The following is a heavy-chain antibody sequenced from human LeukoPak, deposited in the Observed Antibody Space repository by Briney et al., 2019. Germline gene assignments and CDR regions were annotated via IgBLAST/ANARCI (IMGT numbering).Heavy chain of an antibody. CDR1: GFTFSTYA. CDR3: ARNKHDSSGKIFDY. CDR2: ISYDGSEK. Sequence: PGGSLRLSCAASGFTFSTYAIHWVRQAPGKGLEWVIVISYDGSEKYYSDSVRGRFTISRDNSKNTLYLQMNSLRAADTAIYYCARNKHDSSGKIFDYWGQGTLVTVSS. J-gene: IGHJ4*02. D-gene: IGHD3-22*01. V-gene: IGHV3-30-3*01.